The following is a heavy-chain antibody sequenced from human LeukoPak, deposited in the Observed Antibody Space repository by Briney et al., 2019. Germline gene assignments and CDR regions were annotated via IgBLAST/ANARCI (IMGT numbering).Heavy chain of an antibody. V-gene: IGHV3-30*03. CDR1: GFTFSSYS. D-gene: IGHD3-10*01. J-gene: IGHJ4*02. CDR3: ARDFYGSGSLPHDY. Sequence: GGSLRLSCAASGFTFSSYSMNWVRQAPGKGLEWVAVISYDGSNKYYADSVKGRFTISRDNSKNTLYLQVNSLRAEDTAVYYCARDFYGSGSLPHDYWGQGTLVTVSS. CDR2: ISYDGSNK.